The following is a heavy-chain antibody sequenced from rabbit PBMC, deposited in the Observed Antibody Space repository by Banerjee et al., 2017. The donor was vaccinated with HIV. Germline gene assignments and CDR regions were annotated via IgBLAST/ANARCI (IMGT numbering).Heavy chain of an antibody. J-gene: IGHJ3*01. CDR2: MVVTGVST. CDR1: GFDFSSNA. D-gene: IGHD6-1*01. V-gene: IGHV1S48*01. CDR3: ARFIYGVVYADL. Sequence: QEQLEESGGDLVKPEGSLTLTCKASGFDFSSNAMCWVRQAPGKGLEWNGEMVVTGVSTWYAGRVNGRFTVSRNNVESMLDLQMSSLTAADTATYFCARFIYGVVYADLWGQGTLVTVS.